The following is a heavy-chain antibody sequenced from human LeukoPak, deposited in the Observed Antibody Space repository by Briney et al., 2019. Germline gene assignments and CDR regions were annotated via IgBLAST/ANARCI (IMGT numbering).Heavy chain of an antibody. Sequence: GGSLRLSCAASGFTFSSYSMNWVRQAPGKGLEWVSYISSSSSTIYYADSVKGRFTISRDNAKNSLYLQMNSLRAEDTAVYYCAGTSTSYYYGSGAPRYGMDVWGQGTTVTVSS. CDR1: GFTFSSYS. J-gene: IGHJ6*02. CDR3: AGTSTSYYYGSGAPRYGMDV. V-gene: IGHV3-48*04. D-gene: IGHD3-10*01. CDR2: ISSSSSTI.